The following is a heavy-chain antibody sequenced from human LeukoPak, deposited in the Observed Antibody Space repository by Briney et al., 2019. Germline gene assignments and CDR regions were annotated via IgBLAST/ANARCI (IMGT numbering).Heavy chain of an antibody. CDR1: GFNFEDYT. D-gene: IGHD2-2*02. V-gene: IGHV3-43*01. Sequence: PGRSLRLSCAASGFNFEDYTMHWVRQTPGKGLEWVSLINWDGGSTYYADSVKGRFAISRDNNKNSLYPQMTSLRTEDTALYYCTKGSNTWPSLFDYWGQGTLVTVSS. CDR3: TKGSNTWPSLFDY. CDR2: INWDGGST. J-gene: IGHJ4*02.